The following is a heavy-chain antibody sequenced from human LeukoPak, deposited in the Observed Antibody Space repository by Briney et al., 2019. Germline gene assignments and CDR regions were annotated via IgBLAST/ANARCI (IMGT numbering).Heavy chain of an antibody. J-gene: IGHJ6*02. CDR3: ATDLYYYYGMDV. V-gene: IGHV1-24*01. CDR1: GYTLTELS. Sequence: ASVKVSCKVSGYTLTELSMHWVRQAPGKGLEWMGGFDPEDGETIYAQKFQGRVTMTEDTSTDTAYMELSSLRSEDTAVYYCATDLYYYYGMDVWGRGTTVTVSS. CDR2: FDPEDGET.